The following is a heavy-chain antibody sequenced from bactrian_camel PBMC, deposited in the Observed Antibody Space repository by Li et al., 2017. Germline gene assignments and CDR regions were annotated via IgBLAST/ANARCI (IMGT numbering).Heavy chain of an antibody. CDR2: IDSERVT. D-gene: IGHD6*01. CDR1: GYTFRDYC. J-gene: IGHJ4*01. V-gene: IGHV3S53*01. Sequence: VQLVESGGGSVQAGGSLTLSCVASEYSGYTFRDYCLGWFRQAPGKEREGVATIDSERVTNYADSVKDRFTISRDNAKNTVNLQMNRLKPEDTDVYYCAAVSGGFRAYGGSCRNVGHFVYLGRGPRSPSP.